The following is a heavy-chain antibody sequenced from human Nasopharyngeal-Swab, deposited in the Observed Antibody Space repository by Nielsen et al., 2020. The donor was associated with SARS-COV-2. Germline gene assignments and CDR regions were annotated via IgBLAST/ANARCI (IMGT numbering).Heavy chain of an antibody. CDR2: ISSSSSYI. J-gene: IGHJ4*02. CDR3: ARDPEQQLVQGYYFDY. CDR1: GFTFSSYS. Sequence: GGSLRLSCAASGFTFSSYSMNWVRQAPGKGLEWVSSISSSSSYIYYAESVKGRFTISRDNAKNSLYLQMNSLRAEDTAVYYCARDPEQQLVQGYYFDYWGQGTLVTVSS. D-gene: IGHD6-13*01. V-gene: IGHV3-21*01.